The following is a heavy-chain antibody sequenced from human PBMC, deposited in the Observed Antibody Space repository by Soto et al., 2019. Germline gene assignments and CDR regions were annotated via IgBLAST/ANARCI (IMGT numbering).Heavy chain of an antibody. Sequence: LRLSCAASGFTFSSYEMNWVRQAPGKGLEWVSYISSSGSTIYYADSVKGRFTISRDNAKNSLYLQMNSLRAEDTAVYYCARAGKYXDFWSGYYDYYYYGTDVWGQGTTVTVSS. J-gene: IGHJ6*02. CDR3: ARAGKYXDFWSGYYDYYYYGTDV. D-gene: IGHD3-3*01. CDR2: ISSSGSTI. V-gene: IGHV3-48*03. CDR1: GFTFSSYE.